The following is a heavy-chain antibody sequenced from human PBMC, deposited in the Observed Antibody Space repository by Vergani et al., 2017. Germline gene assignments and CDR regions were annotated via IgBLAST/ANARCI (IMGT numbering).Heavy chain of an antibody. CDR3: ASDILTGYYYGMDV. CDR2: IYYSGST. J-gene: IGHJ6*02. CDR1: GGSISSSSYY. D-gene: IGHD3-9*01. Sequence: QLQLQESGPGLVKPSETLSLTCTVSGGSISSSSYYWGWIRQPPGKGLEWIGSIYYSGSTYYNPSLKSRVTISVDTSKNQFSLKLSSVTAADTAVYYCASDILTGYYYGMDVWGQGTTVTVSS. V-gene: IGHV4-39*01.